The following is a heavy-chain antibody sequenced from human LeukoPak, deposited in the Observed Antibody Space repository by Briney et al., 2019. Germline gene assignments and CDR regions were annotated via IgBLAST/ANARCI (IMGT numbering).Heavy chain of an antibody. CDR3: SLARSEYHYGMDV. V-gene: IGHV6-1*01. Sequence: SQTLSLTCALSGDSFSSISVAWNWIRQSPSRGLEWLGRTYYRSKWYYEYAVSVKSLINISPDTSKNQFSLQLTSVTPEDTAVYYCSLARSEYHYGMDVWGQGTTVTVSS. CDR2: TYYRSKWYY. CDR1: GDSFSSISVA. J-gene: IGHJ6*02.